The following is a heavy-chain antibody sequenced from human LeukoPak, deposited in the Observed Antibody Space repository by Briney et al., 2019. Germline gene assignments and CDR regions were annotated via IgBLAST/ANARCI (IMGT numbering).Heavy chain of an antibody. D-gene: IGHD3-22*01. V-gene: IGHV1-46*03. CDR1: GYTFTSYY. CDR3: ARGPYLSYYYDSSGSPGAFDI. Sequence: ASVKVSCKASGYTFTSYYMHWVRQAPGQGLEWMGIINPSGGSTSYAQKFQGRVTMTRDTSTSTVYMELSSLGSEDTAVYYCARGPYLSYYYDSSGSPGAFDIWGQGTMVTVSS. CDR2: INPSGGST. J-gene: IGHJ3*02.